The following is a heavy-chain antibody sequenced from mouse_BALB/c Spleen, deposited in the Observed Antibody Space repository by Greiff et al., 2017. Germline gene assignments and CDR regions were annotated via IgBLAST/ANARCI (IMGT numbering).Heavy chain of an antibody. Sequence: VQLQQSGAELAKPGASVKMSCKASGYTFTSYWMHWVKQRPGQGLEWIGYINPSTGYTEYNEKFKGKATLTTDKSSSTAYMQLSRLTSEDSAVYFCARGFPRGFDYWGQGTTLTVSS. CDR1: GYTFTSYW. V-gene: IGHV1-7*01. CDR2: INPSTGYT. D-gene: IGHD3-3*01. CDR3: ARGFPRGFDY. J-gene: IGHJ2*01.